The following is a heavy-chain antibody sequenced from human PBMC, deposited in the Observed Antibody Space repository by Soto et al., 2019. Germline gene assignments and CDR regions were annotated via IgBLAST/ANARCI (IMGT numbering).Heavy chain of an antibody. J-gene: IGHJ3*02. CDR2: ISGGGDGT. D-gene: IGHD2-15*01. Sequence: EVQLLESGGGLVQPGGSLRLSCAASGFTFSSYAMSWVRQPPGKGLEWVSTISGGGDGTYYADSMKGHFTISRDNSKKTVYLQMNSLRAEDTAIYYCAKKGLGSLTTFCSGSGCHYAFDMWGQGTMVTVYS. CDR3: AKKGLGSLTTFCSGSGCHYAFDM. CDR1: GFTFSSYA. V-gene: IGHV3-23*01.